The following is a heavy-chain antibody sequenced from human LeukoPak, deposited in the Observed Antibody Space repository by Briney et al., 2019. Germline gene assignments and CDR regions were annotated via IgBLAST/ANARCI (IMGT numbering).Heavy chain of an antibody. J-gene: IGHJ6*02. D-gene: IGHD3-16*02. V-gene: IGHV3-49*04. CDR1: GFTFGDYA. Sequence: GGSLRLSCTASGFTFGDYAMSWVRQAPGKGLEWVGSIRSKAYGGTTEYAASVKGRFTISRDDSKSIAYLQMNSLKTEDTAVYYCTRGALYYDYVWGSYRSPYYYYGMDVWGQGTTVTVSS. CDR2: IRSKAYGGTT. CDR3: TRGALYYDYVWGSYRSPYYYYGMDV.